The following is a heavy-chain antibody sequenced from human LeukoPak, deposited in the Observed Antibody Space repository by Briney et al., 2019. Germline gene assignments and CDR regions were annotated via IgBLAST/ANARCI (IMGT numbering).Heavy chain of an antibody. Sequence: PSETLSLTCAVYGGSFSGYYWSWIRQPPGKGLEWIGEINHSGGTNYNPSLKSRVTISVDTSKNQFSLKLSSVTAADTAVYYCARGTPGYYYGMDVWGQGTTVTVSS. V-gene: IGHV4-34*01. CDR1: GGSFSGYY. CDR2: INHSGGT. J-gene: IGHJ6*02. CDR3: ARGTPGYYYGMDV.